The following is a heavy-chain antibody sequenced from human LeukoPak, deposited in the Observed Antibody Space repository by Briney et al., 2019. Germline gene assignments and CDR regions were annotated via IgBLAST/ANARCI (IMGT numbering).Heavy chain of an antibody. Sequence: GGSLRLSCAASGFTFSSYAMHWVRQAPGKGLEWVAVISYDGSNKYYADSVKGRFTISRDNSKNTLYLQMNSLRAEDTAVYYCAKDQTGHDYGGTRFDYWGQGTLVTVSS. V-gene: IGHV3-30*04. CDR2: ISYDGSNK. J-gene: IGHJ4*02. CDR1: GFTFSSYA. CDR3: AKDQTGHDYGGTRFDY. D-gene: IGHD4-23*01.